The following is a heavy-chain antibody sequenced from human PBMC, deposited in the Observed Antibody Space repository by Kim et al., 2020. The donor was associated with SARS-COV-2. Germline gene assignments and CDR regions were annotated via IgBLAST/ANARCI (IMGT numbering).Heavy chain of an antibody. CDR2: IA. Sequence: IANYAQKFQGRVTITADKSTSTAYMELSSLRSEDTAVYYCARDREWEPGHWGQGTLVTVSS. CDR3: ARDREWEPGH. J-gene: IGHJ4*02. V-gene: IGHV1-69*04. D-gene: IGHD1-26*01.